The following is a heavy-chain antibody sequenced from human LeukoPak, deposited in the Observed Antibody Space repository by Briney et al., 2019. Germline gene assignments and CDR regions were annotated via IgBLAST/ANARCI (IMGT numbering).Heavy chain of an antibody. CDR2: IKQDGSER. CDR1: GHTFSDYW. CDR3: ASGNWNDRAFDI. D-gene: IGHD1-20*01. J-gene: IGHJ3*02. V-gene: IGHV3-7*01. Sequence: PGGSLRLSCAASGHTFSDYWMSWVRQAPGKWLEWVANIKQDGSERYYVDSVKGRFTISRDNAKNSLYLQMNSLRAEDTAVYYCASGNWNDRAFDIWGQGTMVTVSS.